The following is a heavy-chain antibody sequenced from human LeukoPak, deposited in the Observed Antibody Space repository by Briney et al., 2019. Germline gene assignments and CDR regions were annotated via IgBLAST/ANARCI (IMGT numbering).Heavy chain of an antibody. J-gene: IGHJ3*02. CDR1: GGTFSSYA. CDR2: ITPVFGRT. V-gene: IGHV1-69*05. CDR3: ARHGGITIFGVAQPGGAFDI. D-gene: IGHD3-3*01. Sequence: SVKVSCKASGGTFSSYAISWVRQAPGQGLEWMGGITPVFGRTDYAQNFQGRVTIRTDESTSTAYMELSSLRSVDTAVYYCARHGGITIFGVAQPGGAFDIWGQGTMVTVSS.